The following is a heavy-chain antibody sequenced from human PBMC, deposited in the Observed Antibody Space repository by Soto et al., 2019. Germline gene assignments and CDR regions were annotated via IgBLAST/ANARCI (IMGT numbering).Heavy chain of an antibody. J-gene: IGHJ6*02. CDR3: ARARRLRITIFGVVITQRYYYGMDV. CDR2: TYYRSKWYN. CDR1: GDSVSSNSAA. D-gene: IGHD3-3*01. V-gene: IGHV6-1*01. Sequence: SQTLSLTCAISGDSVSSNSAAWNWIRQSPSRGLEWLGRTYYRSKWYNDYAVSVKSRITINPDPSKNQFSLQLNSVTPEDTAVYYCARARRLRITIFGVVITQRYYYGMDVWGQGTTVTVSS.